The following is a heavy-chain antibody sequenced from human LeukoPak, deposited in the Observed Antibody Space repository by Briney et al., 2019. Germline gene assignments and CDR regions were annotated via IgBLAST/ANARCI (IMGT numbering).Heavy chain of an antibody. CDR1: GFTFSTYA. CDR3: AKASAGHCSGAFCYHFDT. J-gene: IGHJ4*01. Sequence: GGSLRLSCAASGFTFSTYAMSWVRQTPGKGLEWVAAISGSNPGTYHASSVRGRFTISRDNSKNTLHLQMNGLRAEDAAIYYCAKASAGHCSGAFCYHFDTWGHGTLVTVSS. D-gene: IGHD2-15*01. V-gene: IGHV3-23*01. CDR2: ISGSNPGT.